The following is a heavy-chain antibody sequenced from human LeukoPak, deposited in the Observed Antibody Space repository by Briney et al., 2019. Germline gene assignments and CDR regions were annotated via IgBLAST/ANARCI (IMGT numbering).Heavy chain of an antibody. V-gene: IGHV1-2*02. J-gene: IGHJ3*02. D-gene: IGHD6-6*01. CDR1: GYTFTGYY. CDR3: ARGSSYVYSSSSWDDAFDI. Sequence: ASVKVSCKASGYTFTGYYMHWVRQAPGQGLEWMGWINPNSGGTDYAQKFQGRVTMTRDTSISTAYMELSRLRSDDTAVYYCARGSSYVYSSSSWDDAFDIWGQGTMVTVSS. CDR2: INPNSGGT.